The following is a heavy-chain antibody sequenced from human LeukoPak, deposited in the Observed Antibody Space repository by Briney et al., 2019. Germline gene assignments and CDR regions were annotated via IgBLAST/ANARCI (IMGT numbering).Heavy chain of an antibody. CDR2: IRYDGSEK. CDR1: GFTFSSYG. Sequence: GGSLRLSCAASGFTFSSYGMHWVRQAPGKGLEWVAYIRYDGSEKNHADSMNGRFTISRDNSKNTLYLQMNSLRVEDTAVFYCAKGGGSTKEDAFDIWGQGTLVTVSS. D-gene: IGHD1-26*01. V-gene: IGHV3-30*02. J-gene: IGHJ3*02. CDR3: AKGGGSTKEDAFDI.